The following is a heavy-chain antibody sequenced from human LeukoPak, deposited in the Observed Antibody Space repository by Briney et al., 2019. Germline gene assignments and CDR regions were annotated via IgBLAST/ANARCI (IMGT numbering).Heavy chain of an antibody. CDR2: IYISGSA. CDR1: GGSISSYY. D-gene: IGHD3-3*01. J-gene: IGHJ5*02. V-gene: IGHV4-4*07. Sequence: PSETLSLTCTVSGGSISSYYWTWVRQPAGKGLERIGRIYISGSANYNPSLQSRVTMSLDTSKNQFSLKLYSVTAADTAVYYCARLHYDFWSGNYYHNWIDPWGQGTLVTVSS. CDR3: ARLHYDFWSGNYYHNWIDP.